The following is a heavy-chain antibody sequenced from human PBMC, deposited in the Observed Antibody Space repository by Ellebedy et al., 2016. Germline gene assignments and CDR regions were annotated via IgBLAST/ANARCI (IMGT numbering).Heavy chain of an antibody. CDR1: GYSFATYW. V-gene: IGHV5-51*01. Sequence: GESLKISXKGSGYSFATYWIAWVRQMPGKGLEWMGAIYPGDSDTRYSPSFQGQVTFSVDKSISTAYLQWSSLEASDTAIYYCARPRSPRGDYRNAFDIWGQGTMLTVSP. CDR3: ARPRSPRGDYRNAFDI. D-gene: IGHD4-17*01. J-gene: IGHJ3*02. CDR2: IYPGDSDT.